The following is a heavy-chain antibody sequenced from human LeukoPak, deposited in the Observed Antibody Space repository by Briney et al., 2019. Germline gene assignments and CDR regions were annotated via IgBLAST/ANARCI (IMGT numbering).Heavy chain of an antibody. CDR2: IYYSGST. CDR1: GGSISSYY. D-gene: IGHD4-23*01. CDR3: AGAGYDFGNYFFDH. V-gene: IGHV4-59*12. Sequence: SETLSLTCTVSGGSISSYYWSWIRQPPGKGLEWIGYIYYSGSTNYNPSLESRVTISLDTSKNQFSLRLSSVTAADTAVYYCAGAGYDFGNYFFDHWGQGTLVTVSS. J-gene: IGHJ4*02.